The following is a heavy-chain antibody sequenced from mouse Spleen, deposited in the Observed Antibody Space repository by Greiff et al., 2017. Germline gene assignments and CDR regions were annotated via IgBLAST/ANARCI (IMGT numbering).Heavy chain of an antibody. CDR1: GFTFSSYA. J-gene: IGHJ3*01. CDR2: ISSGGGNT. D-gene: IGHD2-4*01. Sequence: DVKLVESGGGLVKLGGSLKLSCAASGFTFSSYAMSWVRQTPEKRLEWVATISSGGGNTYYPDSVKGRFTISRDNAKNTLYLQMSSLKSEDTAMYYCARRWDYDGFAYWGQGTLVTVSA. V-gene: IGHV5-9*04. CDR3: ARRWDYDGFAY.